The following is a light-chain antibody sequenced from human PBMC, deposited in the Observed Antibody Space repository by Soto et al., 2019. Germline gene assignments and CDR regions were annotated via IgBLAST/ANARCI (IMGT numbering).Light chain of an antibody. J-gene: IGLJ3*02. Sequence: QPVLTQPPSVSGAPGQTVTISCAGTSSNIGSNYDVHWYQHLPGTAPKLLIFGYTNRPSGVPDRFSGSKSGTSASLAITGLQSEDEAAYYCQSYDSDVSAWVFGEGTKVTVL. CDR1: SSNIGSNYD. V-gene: IGLV1-40*01. CDR3: QSYDSDVSAWV. CDR2: GYT.